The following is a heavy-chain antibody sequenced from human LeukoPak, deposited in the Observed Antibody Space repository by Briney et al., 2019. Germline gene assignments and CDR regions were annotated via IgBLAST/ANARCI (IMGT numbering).Heavy chain of an antibody. V-gene: IGHV3-30*04. D-gene: IGHD3-10*01. Sequence: PGGSLRLSCAASGFTFSSYAMHWVRQAPGKGLEWVAVISYDGSNKYYADSVKGRFTISRDNSKNTLYLQMNSLRAEDTAVYYCARDSGYGSGCYYNDWFDPWGQGTLVTVSS. CDR3: ARDSGYGSGCYYNDWFDP. CDR1: GFTFSSYA. CDR2: ISYDGSNK. J-gene: IGHJ5*02.